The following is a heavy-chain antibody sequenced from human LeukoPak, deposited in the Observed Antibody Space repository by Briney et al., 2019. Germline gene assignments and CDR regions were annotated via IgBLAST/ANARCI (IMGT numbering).Heavy chain of an antibody. CDR2: ISSSGNII. V-gene: IGHV3-11*01. CDR3: ARAYDFWSGPGGY. CDR1: GFTFSDYY. D-gene: IGHD3-3*01. Sequence: GGSLRLSCAASGFTFSDYYMSWIRQAPGKGLEWVSYISSSGNIIYYADSVKGRFTVSRDNAKNSLYLQMNSLRAEDTAVYYCARAYDFWSGPGGYWGQGTLVTVSS. J-gene: IGHJ4*02.